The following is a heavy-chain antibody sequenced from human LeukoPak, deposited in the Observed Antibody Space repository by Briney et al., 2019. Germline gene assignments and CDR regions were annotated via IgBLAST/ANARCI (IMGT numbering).Heavy chain of an antibody. J-gene: IGHJ5*02. CDR2: FDPEDGET. CDR1: GYTLTELS. CDR3: ATTRKSPSGWYYNWFDP. D-gene: IGHD6-19*01. Sequence: ASVKVSCKVSGYTLTELSMHWVRQAPGKGLEWMGGFDPEDGETIYAQKFQGRVTMTVDTSTDTAYMELSSLRSEDTAVYYCATTRKSPSGWYYNWFDPWGQGTLVTVSS. V-gene: IGHV1-24*01.